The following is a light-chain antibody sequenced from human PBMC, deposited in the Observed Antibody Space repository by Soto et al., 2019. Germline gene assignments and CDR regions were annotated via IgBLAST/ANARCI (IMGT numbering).Light chain of an antibody. V-gene: IGKV3D-20*02. CDR1: QSVTSSF. Sequence: EIVLTQSPGTLSLSPGERATLSCRASQSVTSSFLAWYQQKPGQAPRLLIYSASHRATGIPDRFSGSESGTGFTLTISRLEPEDFAVYYCQQRSNWPPITFGQGTRLEIK. J-gene: IGKJ5*01. CDR2: SAS. CDR3: QQRSNWPPIT.